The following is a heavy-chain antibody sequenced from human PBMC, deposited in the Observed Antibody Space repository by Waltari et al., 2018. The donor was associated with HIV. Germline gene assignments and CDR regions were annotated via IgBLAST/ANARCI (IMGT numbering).Heavy chain of an antibody. CDR1: GYSFTDNY. V-gene: IGHV1-2*02. CDR2: INPNRGGS. J-gene: IGHJ4*02. D-gene: IGHD3-16*02. CDR3: ARVPQGRVGDLSTYYFDY. Sequence: QVQLVQSGAEVKKPGASVKISCKTSGYSFTDNYIHWLRQTPGQGPQWMGWINPNRGGSNYAQEFQGRVTLTRDTSTSTVYMGLRSLIIDDTAVYYCARVPQGRVGDLSTYYFDYWGQGTQVIVSS.